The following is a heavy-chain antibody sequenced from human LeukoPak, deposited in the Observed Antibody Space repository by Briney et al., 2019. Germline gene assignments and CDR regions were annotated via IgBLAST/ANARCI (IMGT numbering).Heavy chain of an antibody. J-gene: IGHJ4*02. CDR3: ARALSYYYDSSGYVSIGYFDY. CDR2: IIPILGIA. Sequence: GASVEVSCKASGGTFSSYAISWVRQAPGQGLEWMGRIIPILGIANYAQKFQGRVTITADKSTSTAYMELSSLRSEDTAVYYCARALSYYYDSSGYVSIGYFDYWGQGTLVTVSS. V-gene: IGHV1-69*04. CDR1: GGTFSSYA. D-gene: IGHD3-22*01.